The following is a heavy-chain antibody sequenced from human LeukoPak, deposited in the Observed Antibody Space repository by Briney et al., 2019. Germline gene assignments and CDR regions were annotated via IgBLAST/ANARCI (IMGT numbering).Heavy chain of an antibody. Sequence: ASVKVSCKVSGYTLTELSMHWVRQAPGKGLEWMGGFDPEDGETIYAQKFQGRVTMTTDTSTSTAYMELRSLRSDDTAVYYCARVGPGFDPWGQGTLVTVSS. CDR3: ARVGPGFDP. V-gene: IGHV1-24*01. CDR1: GYTLTELS. CDR2: FDPEDGET. J-gene: IGHJ5*02.